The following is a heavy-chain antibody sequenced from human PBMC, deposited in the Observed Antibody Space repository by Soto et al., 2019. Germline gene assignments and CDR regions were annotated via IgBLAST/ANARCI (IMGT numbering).Heavy chain of an antibody. D-gene: IGHD1-1*01. CDR2: ISAYNGNT. CDR3: VRDRVQLWPSPKTLDY. J-gene: IGHJ4*02. CDR1: GYTFTIYG. V-gene: IGHV1-18*01. Sequence: ASVKVSCKASGYTFTIYGISWVRQAPGQGLEWMGWISAYNGNTNYAQKLQGRVTMTTDTSTSTAYMGLRSLRSDDTAVYYCVRDRVQLWPSPKTLDYWGQGTLVTVSS.